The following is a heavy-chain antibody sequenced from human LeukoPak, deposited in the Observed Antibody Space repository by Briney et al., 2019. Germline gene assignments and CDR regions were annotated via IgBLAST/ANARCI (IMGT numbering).Heavy chain of an antibody. D-gene: IGHD4-17*01. CDR3: ARVISDYGDYGGFDP. Sequence: ASVKLSCKAFGYTFTSYAIHWVRQAPGQRLEWMGWINAGNGNTKYSQKFQGRVTITRDTSASTAYMELSSLRSEDTAVYYCARVISDYGDYGGFDPWGQGTLVTVSS. V-gene: IGHV1-3*01. CDR2: INAGNGNT. CDR1: GYTFTSYA. J-gene: IGHJ5*02.